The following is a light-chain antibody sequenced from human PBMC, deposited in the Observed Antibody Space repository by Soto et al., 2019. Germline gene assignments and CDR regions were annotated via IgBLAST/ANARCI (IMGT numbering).Light chain of an antibody. V-gene: IGKV3D-15*01. CDR2: GAT. J-gene: IGKJ2*01. Sequence: EIVMTQSPATLSVSPRERATRSCRASQSGTNRLALYQQKHGQAPRLLIYGATTRDNGIPTRFVGSGSATEFTLTSSSLQSENAAVYYYNRYYNWPEYTFGQGTKLVI. CDR1: QSGTNR. CDR3: NRYYNWPEYT.